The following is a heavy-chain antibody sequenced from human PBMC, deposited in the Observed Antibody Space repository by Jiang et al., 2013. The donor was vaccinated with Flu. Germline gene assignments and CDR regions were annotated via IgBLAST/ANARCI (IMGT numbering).Heavy chain of an antibody. CDR2: TYYRSKWFN. Sequence: QTLSLTCAISGDSVSSNSVAWSWIRQSPSRGLEWLGRTYYRSKWFNNYAVFVKSRITFNADTSKNQFSLHLNSVTSEDTAVYYCARDGEAEYSSGYAHFDSWGQGTLVTVSS. D-gene: IGHD3-22*01. CDR1: GDSVSSNSVA. V-gene: IGHV6-1*01. J-gene: IGHJ4*02. CDR3: ARDGEAEYSSGYAHFDS.